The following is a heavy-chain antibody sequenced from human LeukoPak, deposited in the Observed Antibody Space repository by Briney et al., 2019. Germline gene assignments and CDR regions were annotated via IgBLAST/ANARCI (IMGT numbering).Heavy chain of an antibody. Sequence: SVKVSCKASGYTFSGYYIHWVRQAPGQGLEWMGRLIPVLGMSHYAPGFQGRVTLTADRSTNTAYMELDRLTSDDTAVYFCARDRGGGFDLAFFDHWGQGTLVTVSS. CDR1: GYTFSGYY. CDR2: LIPVLGMS. J-gene: IGHJ4*02. D-gene: IGHD5-12*01. V-gene: IGHV1-69*04. CDR3: ARDRGGGFDLAFFDH.